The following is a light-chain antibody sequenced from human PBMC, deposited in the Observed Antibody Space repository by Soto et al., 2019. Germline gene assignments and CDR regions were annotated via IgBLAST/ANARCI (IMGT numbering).Light chain of an antibody. J-gene: IGKJ4*01. CDR1: QSVSSY. V-gene: IGKV3-11*01. CDR2: DAS. CDR3: QQRSNWQNT. Sequence: EIVLTQSPAPLSLSPGERATLSCRARQSVSSYLAWYQQKPGQAPRLLIYDASNRATGIPARFSGSGSGTYFTLTISSLEPEDFAVYYCQQRSNWQNTFGGGTTVEIK.